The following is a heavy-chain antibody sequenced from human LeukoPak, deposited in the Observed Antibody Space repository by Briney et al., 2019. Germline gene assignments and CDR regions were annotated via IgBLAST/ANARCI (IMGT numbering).Heavy chain of an antibody. CDR3: ARLDSSSWYY. CDR1: GYSFTSNW. V-gene: IGHV5-51*01. J-gene: IGHJ4*02. D-gene: IGHD6-13*01. CDR2: IFPGDSDT. Sequence: GESLKTSCKGSGYSFTSNWIGWVRQMPGKGLEWMGIIFPGDSDTRYSPAFQGQVTISADKSISTAYLQWSSLKASDTAMYYCARLDSSSWYYWGQGTRASVSS.